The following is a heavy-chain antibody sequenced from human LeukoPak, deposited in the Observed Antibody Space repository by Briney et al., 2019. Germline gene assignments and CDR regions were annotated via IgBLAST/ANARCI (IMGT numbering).Heavy chain of an antibody. D-gene: IGHD5-24*01. Sequence: PSETLSLTCTVSGDSISGSSYYWAWIRQPPGKGLEWIGSVYYTGSTYYMSSLKSRVTISADTSKNLFSLKVNSMTAADTAVYYCARRGPPMQRQFYDSWGQGTLVTVSS. J-gene: IGHJ4*02. CDR2: VYYTGST. V-gene: IGHV4-39*01. CDR3: ARRGPPMQRQFYDS. CDR1: GDSISGSSYY.